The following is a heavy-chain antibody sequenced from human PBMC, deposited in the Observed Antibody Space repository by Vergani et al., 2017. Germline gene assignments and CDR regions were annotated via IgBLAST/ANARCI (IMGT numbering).Heavy chain of an antibody. CDR1: GYTFTGYY. CDR3: ARDGARYYDFWSGYYTFDY. Sequence: QVQLVQSGAEVKKPGASVKVSCKASGYTFTGYYMHWVRQAPGQGLEWMGWINPNSGGTNYAKKFQGRVTMTRDTSISTAYMELSRLRSDDTAGYYCARDGARYYDFWSGYYTFDYWGQGTLVTVSS. CDR2: INPNSGGT. V-gene: IGHV1-2*02. J-gene: IGHJ4*02. D-gene: IGHD3-3*01.